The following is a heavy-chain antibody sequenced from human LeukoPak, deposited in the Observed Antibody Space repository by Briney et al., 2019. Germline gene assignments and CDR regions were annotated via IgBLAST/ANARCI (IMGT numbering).Heavy chain of an antibody. CDR3: ASIPLCGGGCYSVDY. CDR1: GFTFSDYY. D-gene: IGHD2-21*01. V-gene: IGHV3-11*01. CDR2: ISSSGSTI. J-gene: IGHJ4*02. Sequence: PGGSLRLSCAASGFTFSDYYMSWIRQAPGKGLEWVSYISSSGSTIYYADSVKGRFTISRDNAKNSLYLQMNSLRAEDTAVYYCASIPLCGGGCYSVDYWGQGTLVTVSS.